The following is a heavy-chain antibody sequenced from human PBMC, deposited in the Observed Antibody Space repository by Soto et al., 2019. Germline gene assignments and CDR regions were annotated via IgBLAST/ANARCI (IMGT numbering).Heavy chain of an antibody. J-gene: IGHJ4*02. CDR3: ATGGAMAYYFDY. D-gene: IGHD1-26*01. Sequence: SETLSLTCTASGGSVSSDNFYWSWIRQPPGKGPEWIAHIYYSGSTRYNPSLKSRVTISVDTSKNQFSLKLSSVTAADTAVYYCATGGAMAYYFDYWGQGTLVTVSS. CDR1: GGSVSSDNFY. CDR2: IYYSGST. V-gene: IGHV4-61*01.